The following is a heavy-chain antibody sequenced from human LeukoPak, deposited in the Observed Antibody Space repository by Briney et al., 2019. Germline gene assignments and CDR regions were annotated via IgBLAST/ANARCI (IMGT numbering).Heavy chain of an antibody. J-gene: IGHJ6*02. D-gene: IGHD2-8*01. CDR3: ARVPLMGKYYDGMGV. CDR2: ISGDSRFI. V-gene: IGHV3-21*01. Sequence: PGGSLRLSCAASGFTFSTYSMNWVRQAPGKGLEWVSAISGDSRFIYQTDSVKGRFTISRDNAKNSLYLQMNSLRAEDTAVYYCARVPLMGKYYDGMGVWGQGTTVTVSS. CDR1: GFTFSTYS.